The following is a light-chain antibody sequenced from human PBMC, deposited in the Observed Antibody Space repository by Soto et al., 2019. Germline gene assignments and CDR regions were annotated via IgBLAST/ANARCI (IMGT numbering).Light chain of an antibody. CDR3: QAWDSNAVV. Sequence: SSELTQPPSVSVSPGQTASITCSGDKLGDKNAYWYQQKPGQSPVLVIYEDRQRPSGIPERFSCSNSGNTATLTISGAQALDEAYYYCQAWDSNAVVFGGGTKLTIL. CDR2: EDR. CDR1: KLGDKN. V-gene: IGLV3-1*01. J-gene: IGLJ2*01.